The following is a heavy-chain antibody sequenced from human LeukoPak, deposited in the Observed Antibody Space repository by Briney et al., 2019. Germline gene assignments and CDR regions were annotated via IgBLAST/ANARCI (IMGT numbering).Heavy chain of an antibody. CDR3: ASNPSGPQLWNYFDF. V-gene: IGHV3-7*01. CDR1: GFTFSSYW. D-gene: IGHD1-1*01. Sequence: PGGSLRLSCAASGFTFSSYWMSWVRQAPGKGLEWVANIKQDGSEKYYVDSVKGRFTISRDNAKNSLYLQMNSLRAEDTAVYYCASNPSGPQLWNYFDFWGQGPLVTVSS. CDR2: IKQDGSEK. J-gene: IGHJ4*02.